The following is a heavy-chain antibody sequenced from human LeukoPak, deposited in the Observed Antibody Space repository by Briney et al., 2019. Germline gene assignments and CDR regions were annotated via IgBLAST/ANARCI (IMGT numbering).Heavy chain of an antibody. CDR1: GYTFTGYY. J-gene: IGHJ4*02. V-gene: IGHV1-2*06. Sequence: ASVKVSCKASGYTFTGYYMHWVRQAPGQGLEWMGRINPNSGGTNYAQKFQGRVTMTRDTSISTAYMELSRLRSDDTAIYFCARVVEYFSGDSCYSHYFDYWGQGTLVTVSS. D-gene: IGHD2-15*01. CDR3: ARVVEYFSGDSCYSHYFDY. CDR2: INPNSGGT.